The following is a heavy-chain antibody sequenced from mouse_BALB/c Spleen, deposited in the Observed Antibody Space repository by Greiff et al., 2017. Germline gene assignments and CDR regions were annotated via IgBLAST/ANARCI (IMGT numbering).Heavy chain of an antibody. V-gene: IGHV5-4*02. CDR1: GFTFSAYY. CDR2: ISDGGSYT. CDR3: ARGPGREGYFDY. Sequence: EVHLVESGGGLVKPGGSLKLSCAASGFTFSAYYMYWVRQTPEKRLAWVATISDGGSYTYYPDSVKGRFTISRDNAKNNLYLQMSSLKSEDTAMYYCARGPGREGYFDYWGQGTTLTVSS. D-gene: IGHD3-3*01. J-gene: IGHJ2*01.